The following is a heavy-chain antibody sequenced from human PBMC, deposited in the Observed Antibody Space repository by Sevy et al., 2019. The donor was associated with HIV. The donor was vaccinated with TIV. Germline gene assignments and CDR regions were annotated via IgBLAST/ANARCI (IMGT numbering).Heavy chain of an antibody. CDR2: IDWDDDT. CDR3: ARFYYGSGSYPY. D-gene: IGHD3-10*01. J-gene: IGHJ4*02. Sequence: SGPTLVKPTQTLTLTCTFSGFSLSTSGMSVSWIRQPPGKALEWLARIDWDDDTYYSTSLKTRLTISKDTSSNQVVLTMTNMDPVDTATYYCARFYYGSGSYPYWGQGTLVTVSS. V-gene: IGHV2-70*11. CDR1: GFSLSTSGMS.